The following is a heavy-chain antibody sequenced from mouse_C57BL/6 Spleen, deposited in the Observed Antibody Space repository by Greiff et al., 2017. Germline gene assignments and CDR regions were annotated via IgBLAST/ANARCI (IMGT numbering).Heavy chain of an antibody. CDR3: ARSDYGISYGGFAY. V-gene: IGHV1-61*01. Sequence: QVQLQQPGAELVRPGSSVKLSCKASGYTFTSYWMDWVKQRPGQGLEWIGNIYPSDSETHYNQKFKDKATLTVDKSSSTAYMQLSSLTSEDSAVYYCARSDYGISYGGFAYWGQGTLVTVSA. J-gene: IGHJ3*01. CDR1: GYTFTSYW. CDR2: IYPSDSET. D-gene: IGHD1-1*01.